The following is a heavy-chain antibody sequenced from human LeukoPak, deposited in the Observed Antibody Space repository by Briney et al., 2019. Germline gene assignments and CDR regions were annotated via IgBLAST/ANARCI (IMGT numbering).Heavy chain of an antibody. CDR2: IYHSGIT. V-gene: IGHV4-38-2*02. J-gene: IGHJ4*02. D-gene: IGHD5/OR15-5a*01. Sequence: SETLSLTCTVSDYSISSGYGYYWGWVRQPPGKGLEWIGNIYHSGITYYNHFNSSLKSRVTISIDTSKNQFSLRLTSVTAADTAVYFCATLVSTRYYFDYWGQGTLVTVSS. CDR3: ATLVSTRYYFDY. CDR1: DYSISSGYGYY.